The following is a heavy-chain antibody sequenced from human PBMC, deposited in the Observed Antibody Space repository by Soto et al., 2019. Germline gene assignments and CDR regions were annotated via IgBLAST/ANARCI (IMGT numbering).Heavy chain of an antibody. CDR3: AKDGTYDNTLGAFDI. V-gene: IGHV3-30*18. Sequence: QVQLVESGGGVVQPGRSLRLSCAASGFTFSSYDMHWVRQAPGKGLEWVAVISYDGSNKYYADSVKGRFTISRDNSKNTLYLQMNSLRAEDTAVYYCAKDGTYDNTLGAFDIWGQGTMVTVSS. CDR1: GFTFSSYD. D-gene: IGHD3-22*01. CDR2: ISYDGSNK. J-gene: IGHJ3*02.